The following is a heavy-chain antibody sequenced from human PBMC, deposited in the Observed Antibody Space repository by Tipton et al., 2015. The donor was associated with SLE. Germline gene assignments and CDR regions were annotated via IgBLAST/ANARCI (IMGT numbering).Heavy chain of an antibody. CDR2: IRSKNYGGTT. V-gene: IGHV3-49*04. Sequence: SLRLSCIGSGFKFGDFAMTWVRQGPGKGLEWIGYIRSKNYGGTTEYAASVRGRFTISRDDSKDIAYLQMNSLKTEDTAVYFCTRGSGRYEYWGQGTLVTVSS. J-gene: IGHJ4*02. CDR1: GFKFGDFA. D-gene: IGHD2-15*01. CDR3: TRGSGRYEY.